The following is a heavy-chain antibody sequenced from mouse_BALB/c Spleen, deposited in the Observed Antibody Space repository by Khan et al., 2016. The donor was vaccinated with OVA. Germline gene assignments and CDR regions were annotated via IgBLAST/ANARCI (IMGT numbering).Heavy chain of an antibody. D-gene: IGHD2-10*01. CDR3: ARQPYYHYNVMDY. Sequence: VQLQESGPGLVAPSQSLSITCTISGFSLTNYGVHWVRQPPGKGLEWLAVIWSDGSTTYNSALKSRLTITKDNSKSQVFLKMNRLQTDDTASYVCARQPYYHYNVMDYWGQGTSVTVSS. CDR2: IWSDGST. CDR1: GFSLTNYG. J-gene: IGHJ4*01. V-gene: IGHV2-6-1*01.